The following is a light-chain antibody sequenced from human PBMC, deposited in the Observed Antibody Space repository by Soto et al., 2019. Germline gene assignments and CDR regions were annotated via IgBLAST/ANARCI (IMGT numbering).Light chain of an antibody. J-gene: IGKJ1*01. CDR3: QQYNNWPWT. CDR2: GAS. CDR1: QSVSSN. Sequence: EIVMTQSPATLSVSPGERATLSCRASQSVSSNLAWYQQKPGQAPRLLFYGASTRATGIPARFSGSGSWTEFTLTISSLQSEDVAVYYCQQYNNWPWTFGQGNKVEIK. V-gene: IGKV3-15*01.